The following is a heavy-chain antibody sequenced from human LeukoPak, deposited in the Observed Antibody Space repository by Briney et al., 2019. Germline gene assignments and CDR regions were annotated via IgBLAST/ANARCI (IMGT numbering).Heavy chain of an antibody. J-gene: IGHJ3*02. CDR1: GYTFTSYA. D-gene: IGHD2-21*01. V-gene: IGHV1-3*01. CDR2: INAGNGNT. Sequence: GASVKVSCKASGYTFTSYAMHWVRQAPGQRLEWMGWINAGNGNTKYSQKFQGRVTITRDTSASTAYMELSSLRSEDTAVYYCARDDWGTAPVIDAFDIWGQGTMVTVSS. CDR3: ARDDWGTAPVIDAFDI.